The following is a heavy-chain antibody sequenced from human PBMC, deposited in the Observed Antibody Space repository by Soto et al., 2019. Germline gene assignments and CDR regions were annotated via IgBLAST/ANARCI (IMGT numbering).Heavy chain of an antibody. CDR3: AHTESLQGDELDY. D-gene: IGHD2-21*02. CDR2: IYWDDDK. CDR1: GFSLSTSGVG. V-gene: IGHV2-5*02. J-gene: IGHJ4*02. Sequence: QITLKESGPTLVKPTQTLTLTCTFSGFSLSTSGVGVGWIRQPPGKALEWLALIYWDDDKRYSPSLKSRPTTPKNTTTNQVVLTMPTMDPVYTAPYYCAHTESLQGDELDYWGQGTLVTVSS.